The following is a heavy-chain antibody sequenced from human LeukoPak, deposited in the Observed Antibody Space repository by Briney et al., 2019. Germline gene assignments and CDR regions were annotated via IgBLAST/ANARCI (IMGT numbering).Heavy chain of an antibody. V-gene: IGHV3-30*18. CDR2: ISYDGSNK. J-gene: IGHJ4*02. CDR1: GFTFSSYG. D-gene: IGHD5-18*01. Sequence: PGGSLRLSCAASGFTFSSYGMHWVRQAPGKGLEWVAVISYDGSNKYCADSVKGRFTISRDNSKNTLYLQMNSLRAEDTAVYYCAKDDSDTAMVHADYWGQGTLVTVSS. CDR3: AKDDSDTAMVHADY.